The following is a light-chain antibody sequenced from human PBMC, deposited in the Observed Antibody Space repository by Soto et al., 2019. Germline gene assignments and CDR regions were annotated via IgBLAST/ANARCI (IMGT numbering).Light chain of an antibody. J-gene: IGLJ2*01. CDR2: QDT. CDR3: QAWDSSTVV. Sequence: SYELTQPPSVSVSPGQTASITCSGDKLGDKYVCWYQQKPGQSPVLAIYQDTKRPSAIPGRFSGSKSGNTATLTISGTQAMDEADYYCQAWDSSTVVFGGGTKLTVL. V-gene: IGLV3-1*01. CDR1: KLGDKY.